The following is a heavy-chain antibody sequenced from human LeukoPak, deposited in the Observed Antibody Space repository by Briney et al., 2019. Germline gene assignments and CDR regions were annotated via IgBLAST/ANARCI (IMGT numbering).Heavy chain of an antibody. CDR3: ARDRVLSANAFDI. Sequence: TSETLSLTCTVSGGSISSYYWSWIRQPPGKGLEWIGYIYYSGSTNYNPSLKSRVTISVDTSKNQFSLKLSSVTAADTAVYYCARDRVLSANAFDIWGQGTMVTVSS. D-gene: IGHD3-16*01. V-gene: IGHV4-59*01. CDR2: IYYSGST. J-gene: IGHJ3*02. CDR1: GGSISSYY.